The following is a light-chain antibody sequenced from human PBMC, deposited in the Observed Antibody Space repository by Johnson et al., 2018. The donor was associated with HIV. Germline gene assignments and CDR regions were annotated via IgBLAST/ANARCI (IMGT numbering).Light chain of an antibody. J-gene: IGLJ1*01. CDR2: EHN. V-gene: IGLV1-51*02. CDR1: IANIGNNY. Sequence: QSELTQPPSVSAAPGQRVTISCSGGIANIGNNYVSWYQQLPGTAPKLLIYEHNKRPSGIPDRFSGSKSGTSATLDISGLQTGDEADYYSGTWDSGLSAGVFGTGTKVTGL. CDR3: GTWDSGLSAGV.